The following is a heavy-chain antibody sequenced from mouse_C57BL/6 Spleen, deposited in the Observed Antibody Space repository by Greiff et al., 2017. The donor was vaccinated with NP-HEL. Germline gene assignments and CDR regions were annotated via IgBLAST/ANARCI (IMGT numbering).Heavy chain of an antibody. Sequence: EVKLMESGGGLVKPGGSLKLSCAASGFTFSDYGMHWVRQAPEKGLEWVAYISSGSSTIYYADTVKGRFTISRDKAKNTLFLQMTSLRSEDTAMYYCARGDYYGSSYRYFDVWGTGTTVTVSS. CDR3: ARGDYYGSSYRYFDV. J-gene: IGHJ1*03. CDR2: ISSGSSTI. V-gene: IGHV5-17*01. D-gene: IGHD1-1*01. CDR1: GFTFSDYG.